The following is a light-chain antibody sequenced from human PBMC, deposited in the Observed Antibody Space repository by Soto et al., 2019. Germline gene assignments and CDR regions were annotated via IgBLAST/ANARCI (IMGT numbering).Light chain of an antibody. J-gene: IGLJ1*01. CDR3: CSYAGSYTLYV. CDR1: SSDVGGYNY. Sequence: QSALTQPRSGSGSPGQSVTISCTGTSSDVGGYNYVSWYQQHPDKAPKLMIYDVSQRPSGVPDRFSGSKSGNTASLTISGLQAEDEADYYCCSYAGSYTLYVFGTGTKVTVL. V-gene: IGLV2-11*01. CDR2: DVS.